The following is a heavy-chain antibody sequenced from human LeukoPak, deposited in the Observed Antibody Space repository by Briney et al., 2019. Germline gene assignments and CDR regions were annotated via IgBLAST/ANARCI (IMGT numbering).Heavy chain of an antibody. J-gene: IGHJ5*02. CDR2: IIPIFGTA. D-gene: IGHD3-22*01. Sequence: SVKVSCKASGGTFSSYAISWVRQAPGQGLEWMGRIIPIFGTANYAQKFQGTVTITTDESTSTAYMELSSLRSEDTAVYYCARASYYYDSSGYRRYNWFDPWGQGTLVTVSS. CDR3: ARASYYYDSSGYRRYNWFDP. CDR1: GGTFSSYA. V-gene: IGHV1-69*05.